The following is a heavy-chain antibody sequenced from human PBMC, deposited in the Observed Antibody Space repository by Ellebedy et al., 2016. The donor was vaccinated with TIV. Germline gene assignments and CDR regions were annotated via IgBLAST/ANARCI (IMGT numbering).Heavy chain of an antibody. J-gene: IGHJ3*02. D-gene: IGHD2/OR15-2a*01. Sequence: GESLKISXAASGFSVSDSYMSWVRQAPGKGLEWVACIYRGGSTFYADSVAGRFTISRHKSKNTLFLQMKSLRPEDTAVYFCARLEIVAEPAPDPVDIWGQGTMVTVSS. CDR2: IYRGGST. CDR3: ARLEIVAEPAPDPVDI. CDR1: GFSVSDSY. V-gene: IGHV3-53*04.